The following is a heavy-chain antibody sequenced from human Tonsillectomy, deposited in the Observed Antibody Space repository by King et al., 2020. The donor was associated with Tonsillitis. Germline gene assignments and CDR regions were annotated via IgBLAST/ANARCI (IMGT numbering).Heavy chain of an antibody. D-gene: IGHD5-18*01. CDR1: GGSISSSSSY. J-gene: IGHJ4*02. CDR3: ARQMLGYSYGRHPYYFDY. V-gene: IGHV4-39*01. CDR2: WYYSGST. Sequence: QLQESGPGLVKPSETLSLTCTVSGGSISSSSSYWGWIRQPPGKGLEWIGSWYYSGSTYYNPSLKSRVPISVDTSKNQFSLNLSPVTAAGTAVYYCARQMLGYSYGRHPYYFDYWGQGTLVTVSS.